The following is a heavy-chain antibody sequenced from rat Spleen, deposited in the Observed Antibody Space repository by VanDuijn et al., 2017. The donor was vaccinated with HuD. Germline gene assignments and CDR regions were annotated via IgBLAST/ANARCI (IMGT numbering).Heavy chain of an antibody. CDR3: TRDRILRSTGFDY. CDR1: GFTFSNYY. D-gene: IGHD1-6*01. Sequence: EVQLVESGGGLVQPGRSMKLSCAASGFTFSNYYMAWVRQAPTKCLEWVAYISTGGGSTYYRDSVKGRFTISRDNAKSTLYLQMDSLRSEDTATYYCTRDRILRSTGFDYWGQGVMVTVSS. V-gene: IGHV5-27*01. CDR2: ISTGGGST. J-gene: IGHJ2*01.